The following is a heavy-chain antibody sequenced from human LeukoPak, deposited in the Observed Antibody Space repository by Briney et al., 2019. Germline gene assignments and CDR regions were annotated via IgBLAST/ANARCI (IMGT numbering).Heavy chain of an antibody. D-gene: IGHD1-26*01. V-gene: IGHV4-34*01. J-gene: IGHJ4*02. CDR2: INHSGST. CDR3: ARGDSPVGATNDY. Sequence: SETLSLTCAVCGGSFSGYYWSWIRQPPGKGLEWIGKINHSGSTKYTPSLKRRVTIYGDTAKKQFSLNLSSVTAADTAVYYCARGDSPVGATNDYWGQGTMVTVSS. CDR1: GGSFSGYY.